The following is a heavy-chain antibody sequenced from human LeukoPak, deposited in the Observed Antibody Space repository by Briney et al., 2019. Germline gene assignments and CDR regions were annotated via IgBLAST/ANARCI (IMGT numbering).Heavy chain of an antibody. CDR3: ARDDYGDYGGGY. Sequence: ASVKVSCKVSGYTLTELSMHWVRQAPGKGLEWMGGFNPEDGETIYAQKLQGRVTMTTDTSTSTAYMELRSLRSDDTAVYYCARDDYGDYGGGYWGQGTLVTVSS. CDR1: GYTLTELS. J-gene: IGHJ4*02. CDR2: FNPEDGET. D-gene: IGHD4-17*01. V-gene: IGHV1-24*01.